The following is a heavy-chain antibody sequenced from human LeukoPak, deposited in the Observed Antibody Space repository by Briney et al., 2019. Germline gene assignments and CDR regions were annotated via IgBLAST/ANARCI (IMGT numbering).Heavy chain of an antibody. Sequence: GGSLRLSCAASGFTVSSNYMSWVRQAPGKGLEWVSYISSSGSTIYYADSVKGRFTISRDNAKNSLYLQMNSLRAEDTAVYYCARVRGSSGFYYVSLVAFDIWGQGTMVTVSS. CDR1: GFTVSSNY. CDR3: ARVRGSSGFYYVSLVAFDI. D-gene: IGHD3-22*01. CDR2: ISSSGSTI. V-gene: IGHV3-11*01. J-gene: IGHJ3*02.